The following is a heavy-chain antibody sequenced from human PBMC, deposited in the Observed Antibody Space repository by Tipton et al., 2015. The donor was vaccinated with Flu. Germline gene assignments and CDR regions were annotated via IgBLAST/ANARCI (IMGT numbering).Heavy chain of an antibody. CDR3: VKEGWLQSGEYFQH. J-gene: IGHJ1*01. CDR2: ISYDGSNK. CDR1: GFTFSSYG. V-gene: IGHV3-30*18. D-gene: IGHD5-24*01. Sequence: QLVQSGGGVVQPGRSLRLSCAAPGFTFSSYGMHWVRQAPGKGLEWVAVISYDGSNKYYADSVKGRFTISRDNSKNTLYLQMNSLRAEDTAVYYCVKEGWLQSGEYFQHWGQGTLVTVSS.